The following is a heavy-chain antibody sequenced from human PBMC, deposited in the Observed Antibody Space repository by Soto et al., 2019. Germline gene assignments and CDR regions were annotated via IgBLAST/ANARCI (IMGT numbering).Heavy chain of an antibody. CDR3: ARSDPITIFGVVMGYYYYYGMDV. V-gene: IGHV1-69*13. CDR2: IIPIFGTA. Sequence: SVKVSCKASGGTFSSYAISWVRQAPGQGLEWMGGIIPIFGTANYAQKFQGRVTITADESTSTAYMELSSLRSEDTAVYYCARSDPITIFGVVMGYYYYYGMDVSGQGTTVTVSS. CDR1: GGTFSSYA. D-gene: IGHD3-3*01. J-gene: IGHJ6*02.